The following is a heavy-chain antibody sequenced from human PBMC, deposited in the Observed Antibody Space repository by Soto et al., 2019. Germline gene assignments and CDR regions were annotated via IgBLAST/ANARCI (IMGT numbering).Heavy chain of an antibody. V-gene: IGHV3-30*19. CDR1: GFTFRSYV. CDR3: ARWGTTAGMDV. D-gene: IGHD3-16*01. Sequence: QVQLVESGGGVVQPGTSLRLSCVGSGFTFRSYVIHWVRQAPGKGLEWVALTSDDGSNKYYDDSVKGRFTISRDNSRNTVDLQMDSLRLEDTALYYCARWGTTAGMDVWGQGTLVSVSS. J-gene: IGHJ4*02. CDR2: TSDDGSNK.